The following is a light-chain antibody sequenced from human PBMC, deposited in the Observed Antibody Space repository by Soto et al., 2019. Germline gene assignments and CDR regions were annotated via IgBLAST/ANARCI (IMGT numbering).Light chain of an antibody. CDR1: QSISRY. CDR2: AAS. Sequence: DIQMTQSPSSLSASIGDRATITCRASQSISRYLIWYQQKPGKAPKLLIYAASDLQSGVPSRFSGSGSGTDFTLTISSLQPEDFATYYCQQSYSSPPGTFGQGTKVDIK. CDR3: QQSYSSPPGT. V-gene: IGKV1-39*01. J-gene: IGKJ1*01.